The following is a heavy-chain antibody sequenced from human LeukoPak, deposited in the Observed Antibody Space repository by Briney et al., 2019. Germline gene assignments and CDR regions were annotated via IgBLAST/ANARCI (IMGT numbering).Heavy chain of an antibody. CDR3: AKDRSHGDYGEGIDY. CDR1: GFTFSSYA. D-gene: IGHD4-17*01. CDR2: ISGSGGST. V-gene: IGHV3-23*01. Sequence: GGSLRLSCAASGFTFSSYAMSWVRQAPGKGLEWVSAISGSGGSTYYADSVKGRFTISRDNSKNTLYLQMNSLRAEDTAVYYCAKDRSHGDYGEGIDYWGQGTLVTVSS. J-gene: IGHJ4*02.